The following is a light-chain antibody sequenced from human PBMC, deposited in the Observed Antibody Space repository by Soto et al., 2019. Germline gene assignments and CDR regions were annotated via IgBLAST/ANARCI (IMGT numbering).Light chain of an antibody. CDR3: QQYYSYPFT. J-gene: IGKJ3*01. V-gene: IGKV1-8*01. CDR2: AAS. Sequence: AIRMTQSPSSLSASTGDRVTITCRASQGISSYLAWYQQKPGKAPKLLIYAASTLQSGVPSRFIGSVSGTYFTLTISCLQSEDFATYYRQQYYSYPFTFGPGTKVDIK. CDR1: QGISSY.